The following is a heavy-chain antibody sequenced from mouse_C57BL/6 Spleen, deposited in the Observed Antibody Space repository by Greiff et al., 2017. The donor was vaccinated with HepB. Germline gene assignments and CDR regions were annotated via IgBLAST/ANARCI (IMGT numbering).Heavy chain of an antibody. Sequence: VQLQQPGAELVKPGASVKLSCKASGYTFTSYWMHWVKQRPGQGLEWIGMIHPNSGSTNYNEKFKSKATLTVDKSSSTAYMQLSSLTSEDSAVYYCARSDGKYAMDYWGQGTSVTVSS. D-gene: IGHD2-1*01. V-gene: IGHV1-64*01. CDR3: ARSDGKYAMDY. J-gene: IGHJ4*01. CDR2: IHPNSGST. CDR1: GYTFTSYW.